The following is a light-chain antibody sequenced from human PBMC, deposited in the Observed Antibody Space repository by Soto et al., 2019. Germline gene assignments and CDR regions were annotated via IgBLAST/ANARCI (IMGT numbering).Light chain of an antibody. CDR1: QSVSSSY. Sequence: EIVLTQSPGTLSLSPGERATLSCRASQSVSSSYLAWYQQKPGQAPRLLIYGASSRATGIPDRFSGSGSGTDFTLTISRLEPEDFEVYYCQQYGSSPFTFGPGTKVDIQ. J-gene: IGKJ3*01. CDR3: QQYGSSPFT. V-gene: IGKV3-20*01. CDR2: GAS.